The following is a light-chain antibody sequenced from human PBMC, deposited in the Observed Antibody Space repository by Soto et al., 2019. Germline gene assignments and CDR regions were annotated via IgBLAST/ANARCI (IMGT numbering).Light chain of an antibody. J-gene: IGKJ1*01. Sequence: DIQMTQSPSTLSASVGDRVTITCRASQSISSWLAWYQQKPGKAPKLLIYKASSLESGVPSRFSGSGSGTEFTLTISSLQPDDFATYYCQQYNSYWRTFGHGTKVEIK. CDR3: QQYNSYWRT. CDR2: KAS. CDR1: QSISSW. V-gene: IGKV1-5*03.